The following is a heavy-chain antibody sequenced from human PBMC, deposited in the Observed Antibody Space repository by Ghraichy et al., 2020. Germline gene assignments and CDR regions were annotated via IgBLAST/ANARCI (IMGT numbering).Heavy chain of an antibody. CDR1: GGSISSYY. D-gene: IGHD1-7*01. V-gene: IGHV4-59*01. CDR3: ARDLGGTGTTFEWFDP. J-gene: IGHJ5*02. CDR2: IYYSGST. Sequence: SETLSLTCTVSGGSISSYYWSWIRQPPGKGLEWIGYIYYSGSTNYNPSLKSRVTISVDTSKNQFSLKLSSVTAADTAVYYCARDLGGTGTTFEWFDPWGQGTLVTVSS.